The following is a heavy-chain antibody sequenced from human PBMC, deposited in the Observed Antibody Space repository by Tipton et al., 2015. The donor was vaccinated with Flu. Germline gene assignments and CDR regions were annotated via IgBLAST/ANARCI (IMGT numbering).Heavy chain of an antibody. Sequence: TLSLTCSVSGGSIRSSGFYWSWIRQLPGKGLEWIAYIYHNGETNNNPSLKGRVTVSMDTSKNQFSLKLNSVTAADTAVYYCARDRGFSNWFDPWGQGTLVTVSS. D-gene: IGHD3-10*01. V-gene: IGHV4-31*03. CDR1: GGSIRSSGFY. CDR3: ARDRGFSNWFDP. J-gene: IGHJ5*02. CDR2: IYHNGET.